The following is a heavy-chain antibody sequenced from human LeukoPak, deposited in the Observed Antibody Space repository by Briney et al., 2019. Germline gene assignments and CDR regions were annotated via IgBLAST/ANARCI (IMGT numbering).Heavy chain of an antibody. D-gene: IGHD3-22*01. V-gene: IGHV4-31*03. CDR3: ARHSFDGSAYSFDC. CDR1: GGSISSGANY. Sequence: PSETLSLTCTVSGGSISSGANYWSWIRQHPGKGLEYIGYIYHIGSTYYNPSLKSRVTISVDTSKNQFSLKLTSVTAADTAVYYCARHSFDGSAYSFDCWGQGTLVTVSS. CDR2: IYHIGST. J-gene: IGHJ4*02.